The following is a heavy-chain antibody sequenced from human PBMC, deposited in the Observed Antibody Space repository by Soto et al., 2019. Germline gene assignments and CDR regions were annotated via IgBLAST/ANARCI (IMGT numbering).Heavy chain of an antibody. Sequence: SETLSLTCTVYGGSFSGYYWSWIRQPPGKGLEWIGEINHSGSTNYNPSLKSRVTISVDTSKNQFSLKLSSVTAADTAVYYCARASFGVVMRRAFDIWGQGTMVTV. CDR1: GGSFSGYY. J-gene: IGHJ3*02. V-gene: IGHV4-34*01. CDR2: INHSGST. CDR3: ARASFGVVMRRAFDI. D-gene: IGHD3-3*01.